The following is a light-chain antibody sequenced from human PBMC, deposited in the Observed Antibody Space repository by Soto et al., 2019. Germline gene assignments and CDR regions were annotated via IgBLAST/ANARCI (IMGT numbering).Light chain of an antibody. CDR2: LNTDGSH. CDR1: SGHSSYT. Sequence: QFVLTQSPSASASLGASVKLTCTLSSGHSSYTIAWHQQQPEKGPRYLMKLNTDGSHSRGDGIPDRFSGSRSGAERYLTISSLQSEDEADYYCQTWGAGIVVFGGGTKVTVL. V-gene: IGLV4-69*01. CDR3: QTWGAGIVV. J-gene: IGLJ2*01.